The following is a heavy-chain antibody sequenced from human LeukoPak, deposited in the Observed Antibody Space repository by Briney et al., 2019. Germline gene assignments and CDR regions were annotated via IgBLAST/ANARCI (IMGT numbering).Heavy chain of an antibody. CDR2: ISAKNGDT. CDR3: ARAGATVTTNFDN. D-gene: IGHD4-17*01. Sequence: VASVKVSCKASGYTFVIYGISWVRQAPGQGLAWMGWISAKNGDTNYAQKFQGRVTMTTDTSTSTAYMDLRSLRSDDTAVYYCARAGATVTTNFDNWGQGTLVTVSS. CDR1: GYTFVIYG. V-gene: IGHV1-18*01. J-gene: IGHJ4*02.